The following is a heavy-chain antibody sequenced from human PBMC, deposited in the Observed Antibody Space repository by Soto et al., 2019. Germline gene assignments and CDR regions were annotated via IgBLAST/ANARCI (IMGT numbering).Heavy chain of an antibody. CDR3: ARDRLGATGDY. Sequence: SETLSLTCTVSGGSISTDGYYWSWIRQPPGKGLEWIAYIYYTGSTYYNPSLKSRVTISVDTSTSTSYMELRSLRSDDTAVYFCARDRLGATGDYWGQGTLVTVSS. D-gene: IGHD1-26*01. CDR2: IYYTGST. V-gene: IGHV4-30-4*02. J-gene: IGHJ4*02. CDR1: GGSISTDGYY.